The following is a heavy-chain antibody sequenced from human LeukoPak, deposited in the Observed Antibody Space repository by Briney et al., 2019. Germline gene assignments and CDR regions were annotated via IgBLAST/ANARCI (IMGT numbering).Heavy chain of an antibody. Sequence: GGSLRLSCAASGFTFSSYSMNWVRQAPGKGLEWVSSISSSSGYIYYADSVKGRYTISRDNAKNSLYLQMNSLRAEDTAVYYCAGESLGWTASFGWFDPWGQGTLVTVSS. CDR3: AGESLGWTASFGWFDP. CDR1: GFTFSSYS. V-gene: IGHV3-21*01. D-gene: IGHD7-27*01. J-gene: IGHJ5*02. CDR2: ISSSSGYI.